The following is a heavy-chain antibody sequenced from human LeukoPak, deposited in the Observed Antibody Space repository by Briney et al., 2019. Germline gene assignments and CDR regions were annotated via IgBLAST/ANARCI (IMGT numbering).Heavy chain of an antibody. V-gene: IGHV3-21*01. D-gene: IGHD1-26*01. CDR3: ARGSRYSGSSAPLF. CDR2: ISSSSSYI. J-gene: IGHJ4*02. Sequence: PGGSLRLSCAASGFTFSNYAMTWVRQAPGKGLEWVSSISSSSSYIYYADSVKGRFTISRDNAKNSLYLQMNSLRAEDTAVYYCARGSRYSGSSAPLFWGQGTLVTVSS. CDR1: GFTFSNYA.